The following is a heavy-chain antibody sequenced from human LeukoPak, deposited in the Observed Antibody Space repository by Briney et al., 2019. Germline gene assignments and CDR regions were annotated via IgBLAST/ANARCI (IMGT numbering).Heavy chain of an antibody. Sequence: VASVKVSCKASGYIFISYGISWLRQAPGQGLEWMGWISTYNGNTNYAQKLQGRVTMTTDTSTSTAYMELSSLRSDDTAVYYCARSALSSSWKEADYWGQGTLVTVSS. CDR1: GYIFISYG. J-gene: IGHJ4*02. CDR2: ISTYNGNT. V-gene: IGHV1-18*01. CDR3: ARSALSSSWKEADY. D-gene: IGHD6-13*01.